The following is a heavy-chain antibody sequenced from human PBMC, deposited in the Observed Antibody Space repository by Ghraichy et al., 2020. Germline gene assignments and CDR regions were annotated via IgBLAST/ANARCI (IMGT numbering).Heavy chain of an antibody. D-gene: IGHD3-10*01. Sequence: GGSLRLSCAASGFTFSSYAMSWVRQAPGKGLEWVSAISGSGGSTYYADSVKGRFTISRDNSKNTLYLQMNSLRAEDTAVYYCAKGARFGELYHPHFDYWGQGTLVTVSS. CDR1: GFTFSSYA. J-gene: IGHJ4*02. CDR3: AKGARFGELYHPHFDY. CDR2: ISGSGGST. V-gene: IGHV3-23*01.